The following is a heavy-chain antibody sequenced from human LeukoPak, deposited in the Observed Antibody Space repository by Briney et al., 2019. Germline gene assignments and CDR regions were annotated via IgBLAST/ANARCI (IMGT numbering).Heavy chain of an antibody. J-gene: IGHJ4*02. Sequence: GGSLRLSCAASGIAFSTYAMSWVRQAPGKGLEWVSVVSESGEITHYADSVKGRFTISRDNSKNTVYLQMNSLRAEDSAVYYCAKDTAQGYTYGTIEQDYWGQGTRVTVPS. CDR1: GIAFSTYA. CDR2: VSESGEIT. D-gene: IGHD5-18*01. CDR3: AKDTAQGYTYGTIEQDY. V-gene: IGHV3-23*01.